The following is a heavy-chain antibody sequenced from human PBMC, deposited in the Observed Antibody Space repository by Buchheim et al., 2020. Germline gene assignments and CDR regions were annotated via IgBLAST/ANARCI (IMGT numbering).Heavy chain of an antibody. CDR1: GFTFSSYS. CDR2: ISSTSSSSTYK. J-gene: IGHJ4*02. D-gene: IGHD6-19*01. Sequence: EVQVVESGGGLVKPGGSLRLSCAASGFTFSSYSMNWVRQAPGKGLEWVSSISSTSSSSTYKYYIDSMKGRFTISRDNAKNSLYLEMNSLRVEDTAVYYCARGGSGFRYYFDYWGQGTL. CDR3: ARGGSGFRYYFDY. V-gene: IGHV3-21*01.